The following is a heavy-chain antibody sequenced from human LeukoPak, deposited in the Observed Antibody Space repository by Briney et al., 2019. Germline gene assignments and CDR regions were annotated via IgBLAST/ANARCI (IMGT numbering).Heavy chain of an antibody. D-gene: IGHD2-8*01. V-gene: IGHV1-69*13. Sequence: GASVKVSCKASGGTFSSYAISWVRQAPGQGLEWMGGIIPIFNTVDYAQKFHGRVTITADASTSTVYMELSSLRSEDTAVYYCSREAGCSNGVCYNPYWYFDLWGRGTLVTVSS. CDR3: SREAGCSNGVCYNPYWYFDL. CDR1: GGTFSSYA. CDR2: IIPIFNTV. J-gene: IGHJ2*01.